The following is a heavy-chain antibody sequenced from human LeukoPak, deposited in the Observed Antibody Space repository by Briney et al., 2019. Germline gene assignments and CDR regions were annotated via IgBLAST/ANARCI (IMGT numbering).Heavy chain of an antibody. J-gene: IGHJ3*02. CDR2: ISGSGGST. Sequence: GGSLRLSCAASGFTFSSYAMSWVRQAPGKGLEWVSAISGSGGSTYYADSVKGRFTISRDNSKNSLYLQMNSLRAEDTAVYYCARAHGDYGAFDTWGQGTMVTVSS. CDR1: GFTFSSYA. D-gene: IGHD4-17*01. CDR3: ARAHGDYGAFDT. V-gene: IGHV3-23*01.